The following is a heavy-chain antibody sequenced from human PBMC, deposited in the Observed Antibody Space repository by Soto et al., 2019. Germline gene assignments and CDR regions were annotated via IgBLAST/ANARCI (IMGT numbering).Heavy chain of an antibody. CDR1: GFTFSSYW. V-gene: IGHV3-7*03. J-gene: IGHJ5*02. CDR3: ARDRAPTPGWFDP. CDR2: IKQDGSEK. Sequence: EVQLVESGGGLVQPGGSLRPSCAASGFTFSSYWISWVRQAPGKGLEWVANIKQDGSEKYYVDSVKCRFTISRDNAKNSLYLQMNSLRAEDTAVYYCARDRAPTPGWFDPWGQGTLVTVSS.